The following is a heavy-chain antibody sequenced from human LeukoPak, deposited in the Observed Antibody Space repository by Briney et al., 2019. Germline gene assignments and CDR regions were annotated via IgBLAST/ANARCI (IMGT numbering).Heavy chain of an antibody. V-gene: IGHV3-7*01. J-gene: IGHJ3*02. Sequence: GGSLRLSCAASGFTFSSYWMSWVRQAPGKGLEWVANIKQDGSEKYYVDSVKGRFTISRDNAKNSLYLQMNSLRAEDTAVYYCARAYYCDSSGSDDDAFDIWGQGTMVTVSS. D-gene: IGHD3-22*01. CDR2: IKQDGSEK. CDR1: GFTFSSYW. CDR3: ARAYYCDSSGSDDDAFDI.